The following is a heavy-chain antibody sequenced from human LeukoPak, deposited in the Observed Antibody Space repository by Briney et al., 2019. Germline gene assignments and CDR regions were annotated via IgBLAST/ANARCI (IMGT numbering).Heavy chain of an antibody. D-gene: IGHD4-23*01. Sequence: SETLSLTCTVSGGSISSYYWSWIRQPPGKGLEWIGYIYYSGSTNYNPSLKSRVTISVDTSKNQFSLKLSSVTAADTAVYYCARVRNDGGSFDYWGQGTLVTVSS. V-gene: IGHV4-59*01. CDR1: GGSISSYY. CDR3: ARVRNDGGSFDY. J-gene: IGHJ4*02. CDR2: IYYSGST.